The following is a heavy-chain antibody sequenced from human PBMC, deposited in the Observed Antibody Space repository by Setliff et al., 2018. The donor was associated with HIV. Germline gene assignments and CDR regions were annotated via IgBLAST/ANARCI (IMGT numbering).Heavy chain of an antibody. CDR1: DASISNYH. J-gene: IGHJ5*02. V-gene: IGHV4-59*08. Sequence: SETLSLTCTVSDASISNYHWGWIRQPPGKGLEWIGYIYYSGSTNYNPSLKSRVTISIDTSTSQFSLKLSSVTAADTAVYYCARLFIPNYFDPWGQGTLVTVSS. D-gene: IGHD2-21*01. CDR2: IYYSGST. CDR3: ARLFIPNYFDP.